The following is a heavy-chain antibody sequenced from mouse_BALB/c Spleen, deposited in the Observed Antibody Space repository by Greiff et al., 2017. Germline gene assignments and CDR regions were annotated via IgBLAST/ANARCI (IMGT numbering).Heavy chain of an antibody. J-gene: IGHJ4*01. CDR2: ISTYYGNT. CDR1: SYTFTDYA. Sequence: QVQLQQSGPELVRPGVSVKISCKGSSYTFTDYAMHWVKQSHAKSLEWIGVISTYYGNTNYNQKFKGKATMTVDKSSSTAYMELARLTSEDSAIYYCASGDLRQLGFPYYAMDYWGQGTSVTVSS. CDR3: ASGDLRQLGFPYYAMDY. D-gene: IGHD3-2*01. V-gene: IGHV1-67*01.